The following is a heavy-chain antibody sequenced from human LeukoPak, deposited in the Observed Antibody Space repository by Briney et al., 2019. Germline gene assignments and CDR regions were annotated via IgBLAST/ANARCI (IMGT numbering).Heavy chain of an antibody. V-gene: IGHV3-23*01. J-gene: IGHJ4*02. Sequence: PGASLRLSWAASGFTFSSYAMSWVRQAPGKGLEWVSAIGGSGGSTYYADSVKGRFTISRDNSKNTLYLQMNSLRAEDTAVYYCAKDARYGANHFDYWGQGTLVTVSS. CDR2: IGGSGGST. CDR3: AKDARYGANHFDY. D-gene: IGHD4-17*01. CDR1: GFTFSSYA.